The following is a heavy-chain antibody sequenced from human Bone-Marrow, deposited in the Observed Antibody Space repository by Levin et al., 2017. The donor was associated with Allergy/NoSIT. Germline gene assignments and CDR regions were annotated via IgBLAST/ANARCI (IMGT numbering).Heavy chain of an antibody. J-gene: IGHJ3*02. D-gene: IGHD4-11*01. CDR2: IRSKANNFAT. CDR1: GFTFSGSA. V-gene: IGHV3-73*01. Sequence: QSGGSLRLSCAASGFTFSGSAMHWVRQASGKGPEWVGQIRSKANNFATAYAASVQGRFTISRDESKNTAYLQMNNLRTEDTAVYYCQATTDDFDIWGQGTMIIVSS. CDR3: QATTDDFDI.